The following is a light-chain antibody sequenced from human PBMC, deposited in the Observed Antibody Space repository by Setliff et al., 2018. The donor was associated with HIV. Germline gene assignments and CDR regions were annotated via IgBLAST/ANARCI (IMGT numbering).Light chain of an antibody. CDR1: SSDVGSYNY. J-gene: IGLJ1*01. CDR3: SSFAGRLQV. Sequence: QSALTQPRSVSGSPGQSVTIPCTETSSDVGSYNYVTWYQQHPGKVPKLMIYDVTRRPSGVPDRFSGSRSGNTASLTISGLQAEDEADYYCSSFAGRLQVFGTGTKGTVL. V-gene: IGLV2-11*01. CDR2: DVT.